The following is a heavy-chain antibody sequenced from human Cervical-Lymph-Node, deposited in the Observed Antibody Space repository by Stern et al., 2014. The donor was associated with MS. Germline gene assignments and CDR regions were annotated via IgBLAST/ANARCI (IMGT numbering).Heavy chain of an antibody. V-gene: IGHV1-46*01. CDR2: INPNGGRT. CDR3: ARPLPYAN. CDR1: GDIFSNYS. J-gene: IGHJ4*02. Sequence: VQLVESGAEVKKPGASVKLSCTASGDIFSNYSIHWVRQAPGQGLVWMGMINPNGGRTTYAQKFQGRVTMTTDTSNSTVRMEPSSLKTKDHGFCYCARPLPYANWGQGTLVTVSS. D-gene: IGHD4-17*01.